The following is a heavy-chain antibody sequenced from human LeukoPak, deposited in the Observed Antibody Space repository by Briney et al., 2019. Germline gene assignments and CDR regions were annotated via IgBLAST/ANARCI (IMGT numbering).Heavy chain of an antibody. D-gene: IGHD3-16*02. V-gene: IGHV4-39*07. CDR1: GGSISSSSYY. CDR3: ARDPYDYVWGSYRYGFDY. Sequence: PSETLSLTCTVSGGSISSSSYYWGWIRQPPGKGLEWIGSIYYSGSTYYNPSLKSRVTISVDTSKNQFSLKLSSVTAADTAVYYCARDPYDYVWGSYRYGFDYWGQGTLVTVSS. CDR2: IYYSGST. J-gene: IGHJ4*02.